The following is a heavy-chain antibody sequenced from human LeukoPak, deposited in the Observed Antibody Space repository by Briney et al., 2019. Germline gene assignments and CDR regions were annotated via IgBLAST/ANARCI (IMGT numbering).Heavy chain of an antibody. CDR1: GFTFSDYN. CDR2: ISRSGSTK. V-gene: IGHV3-11*04. Sequence: GGSLRLSCAASGFTFSDYNMRWIRQAPGKGLEWVSSISRSGSTKYYADSVKGRFTISRDNAKNSLYLQMNSLRAEDTAVYYCATLMYYYDSSGPNAAIDYWGQGTLVTVSS. D-gene: IGHD3-22*01. CDR3: ATLMYYYDSSGPNAAIDY. J-gene: IGHJ4*02.